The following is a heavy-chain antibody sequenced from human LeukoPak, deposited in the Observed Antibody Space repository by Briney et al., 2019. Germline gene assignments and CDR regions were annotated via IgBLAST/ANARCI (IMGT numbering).Heavy chain of an antibody. J-gene: IGHJ6*02. CDR1: GVTRSSRY. CDR3: ASLNYYYYYGMDV. Sequence: GESLRHSCAAPGVTRSSRYVTRVRQAPGKGKERVSVINTARTTYYADSVKGRFTISRDNYKNTLYLQMNTLRTEDTAVYYCASLNYYYYYGMDVWGQGTTVTVSS. CDR2: INTARTT. V-gene: IGHV3-53*05.